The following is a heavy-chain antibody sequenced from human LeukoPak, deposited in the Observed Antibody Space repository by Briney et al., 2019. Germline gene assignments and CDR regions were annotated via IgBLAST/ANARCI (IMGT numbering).Heavy chain of an antibody. V-gene: IGHV3-53*01. J-gene: IGHJ4*02. CDR1: GFTVSNNY. D-gene: IGHD3-22*01. CDR3: ARLDSKGNYFDF. CDR2: INSGGTT. Sequence: GGSLRLSCAASGFTVSNNYMTWVRQAPGKGLEWVSFINSGGTTYYADSVKGRFTISRDSSRNMLYLQMNSLRAEDTAVYYCARLDSKGNYFDFWGQGTPVTVSS.